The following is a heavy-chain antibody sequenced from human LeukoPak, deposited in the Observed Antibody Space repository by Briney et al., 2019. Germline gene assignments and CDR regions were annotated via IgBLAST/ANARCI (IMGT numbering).Heavy chain of an antibody. J-gene: IGHJ6*02. Sequence: SETLSLTCTVSGGSISSSSYYWGWIRQPPGKGLEWIGSIYYSGSTYYNPSLKSRATISVDTSKNQFSLKLSSVTAADTAVYYCARDTLRYFDWLLPYYYYYYGMDVWGQGTTVTVSS. CDR1: GGSISSSSYY. CDR2: IYYSGST. D-gene: IGHD3-9*01. CDR3: ARDTLRYFDWLLPYYYYYYGMDV. V-gene: IGHV4-39*02.